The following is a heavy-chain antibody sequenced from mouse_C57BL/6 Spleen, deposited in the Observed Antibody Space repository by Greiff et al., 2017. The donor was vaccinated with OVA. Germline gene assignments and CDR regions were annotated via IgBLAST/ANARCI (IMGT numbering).Heavy chain of an antibody. CDR1: GYTFTSYW. Sequence: QLHVKQPGAELVMPGASVKLSCKASGYTFTSYWMHWVKQRPGQGLEWIGEIDPSDSYTNYNQKFKGKSTLTVDKSYSTAYMQLSSLTSEDSAVYYCARGDYSNYVGYFDYWGQGTTLTVSS. D-gene: IGHD2-5*01. CDR3: ARGDYSNYVGYFDY. CDR2: IDPSDSYT. J-gene: IGHJ2*01. V-gene: IGHV1-69*01.